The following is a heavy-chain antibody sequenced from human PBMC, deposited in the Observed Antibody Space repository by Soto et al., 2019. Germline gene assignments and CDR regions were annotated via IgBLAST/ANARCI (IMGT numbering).Heavy chain of an antibody. Sequence: EVQLVESGGGLVQPGGSLRLSCVASGFIFNGAWMNWVRQAPGTGLEWVGRIKSGSHAGTTDYAAPVKGRFSISRDDSKNTFFLQKDSLKTGDPAVYFFAPMAVPPPPPGGQGTLVTVSS. CDR3: APMAVPPPPP. CDR2: IKSGSHAGTT. D-gene: IGHD6-19*01. V-gene: IGHV3-15*07. CDR1: GFIFNGAW. J-gene: IGHJ5*02.